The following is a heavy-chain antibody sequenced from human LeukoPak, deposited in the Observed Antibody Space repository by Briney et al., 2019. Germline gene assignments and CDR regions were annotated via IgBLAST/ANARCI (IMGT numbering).Heavy chain of an antibody. J-gene: IGHJ4*02. Sequence: TGGSLRLSCAASGFTFSSYAMSWVRQAPGKGLEWVSAISGSGGSTYYADSVKGRFTISRDNSKNTLYLQMDSLRAEDTAVYYCAKIRQWQPGDYFDYWGQGTLVTVSS. CDR2: ISGSGGST. CDR3: AKIRQWQPGDYFDY. D-gene: IGHD6-19*01. CDR1: GFTFSSYA. V-gene: IGHV3-23*01.